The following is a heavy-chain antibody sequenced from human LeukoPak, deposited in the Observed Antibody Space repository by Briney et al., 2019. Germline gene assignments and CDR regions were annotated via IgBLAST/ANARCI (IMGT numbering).Heavy chain of an antibody. CDR1: GFTFSSYA. D-gene: IGHD2-2*03. CDR2: ISGSGGST. CDR3: ANQMDIVVVPAAIQY. J-gene: IGHJ4*02. V-gene: IGHV3-23*01. Sequence: GGSLRLSCAASGFTFSSYAMSWVRQAPGKGLEWVSAISGSGGSTYYADSVKGRFTISRDNSKNTLNLQMNSLRAEDTAVYYCANQMDIVVVPAAIQYWGQGTLVTVSS.